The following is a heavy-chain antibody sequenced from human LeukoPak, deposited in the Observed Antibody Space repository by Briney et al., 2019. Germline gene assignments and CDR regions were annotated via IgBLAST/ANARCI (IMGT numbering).Heavy chain of an antibody. V-gene: IGHV4-59*08. CDR2: IYYSGST. Sequence: PSETLSLTCTVSGESISGFYWTWIRQPPGKGLEWIGYIYYSGSTNYNPSLKSRVTISVDTSKNQFSLKLSSVTAADTAVYYCARLSSGSHLYWGQGTLVTVSS. CDR1: GESISGFY. J-gene: IGHJ4*02. CDR3: ARLSSGSHLY. D-gene: IGHD1-26*01.